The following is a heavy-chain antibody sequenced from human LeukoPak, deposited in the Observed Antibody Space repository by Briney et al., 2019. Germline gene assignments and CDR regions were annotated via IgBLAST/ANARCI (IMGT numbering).Heavy chain of an antibody. CDR3: ARDHRALHDFRSGFWFDP. Sequence: SSETLSLTCTVSGGSISSYYWSWIRQPPGKGLEWIGYIYYSGSTNYNPSLKSRVTISVDTSKNQFSLKLSSVTAADTAVYYCARDHRALHDFRSGFWFDPWGQGTLVTVSS. D-gene: IGHD3-3*01. CDR2: IYYSGST. CDR1: GGSISSYY. V-gene: IGHV4-59*01. J-gene: IGHJ5*02.